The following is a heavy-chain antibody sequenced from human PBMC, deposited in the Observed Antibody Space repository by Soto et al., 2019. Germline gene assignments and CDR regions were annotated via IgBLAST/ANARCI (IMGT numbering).Heavy chain of an antibody. J-gene: IGHJ4*02. CDR2: IYYSGST. Sequence: SETLSLTCTVSGGSISSGGYYWSWIRQHPGKGLEWIGYIYYSGSTYYNPSLKSRVTISVDTSKNQFSLKLSSVTAADTAVYYCATVGFYERSGYYPDWGQGTPVTVSS. CDR3: ATVGFYERSGYYPD. CDR1: GGSISSGGYY. D-gene: IGHD3-22*01. V-gene: IGHV4-31*03.